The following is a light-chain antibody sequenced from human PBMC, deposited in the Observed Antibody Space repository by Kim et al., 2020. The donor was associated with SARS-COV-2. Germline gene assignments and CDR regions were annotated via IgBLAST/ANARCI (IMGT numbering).Light chain of an antibody. Sequence: LSPGERATLSCRTSQSVSIYLAWYQQKPGQAPRLLIYDTSNRATGIPARFSGSGSGTDFTLTISSLEPEDFAVYYCQQRRNWPITFGQGTRLEIK. CDR3: QQRRNWPIT. V-gene: IGKV3-11*01. CDR1: QSVSIY. J-gene: IGKJ5*01. CDR2: DTS.